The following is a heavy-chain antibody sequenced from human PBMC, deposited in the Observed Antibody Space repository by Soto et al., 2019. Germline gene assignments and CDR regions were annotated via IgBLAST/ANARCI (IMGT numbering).Heavy chain of an antibody. D-gene: IGHD6-13*01. CDR1: GFSLNTAGVG. J-gene: IGHJ4*02. V-gene: IGHV2-5*02. Sequence: QITLKESGPTLVKPTQTVTLTCTFSGFSLNTAGVGVGWIRQPPGKALEWLAVIYWDDDKRYRPSLESRLSITKDTSTNQVVLTMTNMDPVDTATYYWAHGSWYGGGHWGQGTLVTVSS. CDR2: IYWDDDK. CDR3: AHGSWYGGGH.